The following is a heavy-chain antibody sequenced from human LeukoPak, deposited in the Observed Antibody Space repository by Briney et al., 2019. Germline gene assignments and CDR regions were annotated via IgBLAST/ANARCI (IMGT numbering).Heavy chain of an antibody. V-gene: IGHV4-59*08. CDR1: GGSISSYY. Sequence: PSETLSLTCTVSGGSISSYYWSWIRQPPGKGLEWIGYIYYSGSTNYNPSLKSRVTISVDTSKNQFSLKLSSVTVADTAVYYCARHQKGRYYYDSSGYYWGAAFDIWGQGTMVTVSS. CDR3: ARHQKGRYYYDSSGYYWGAAFDI. CDR2: IYYSGST. J-gene: IGHJ3*02. D-gene: IGHD3-22*01.